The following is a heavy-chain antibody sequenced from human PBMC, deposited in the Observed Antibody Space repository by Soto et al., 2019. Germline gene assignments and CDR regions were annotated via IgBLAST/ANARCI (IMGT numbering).Heavy chain of an antibody. Sequence: EVRLAQAGGELKKPGESLKISCKGSGYSFTYYWIAWVRQRPGKDLEWMGIIYPNDADTRYNPAFQGQVTISADKSISTADLQWTSLKTSDTAMYYCARVPSVVTPGNDYFGVDVWGQGTTVIVSS. D-gene: IGHD2-15*01. V-gene: IGHV5-51*01. CDR3: ARVPSVVTPGNDYFGVDV. CDR2: IYPNDADT. CDR1: GYSFTYYW. J-gene: IGHJ6*02.